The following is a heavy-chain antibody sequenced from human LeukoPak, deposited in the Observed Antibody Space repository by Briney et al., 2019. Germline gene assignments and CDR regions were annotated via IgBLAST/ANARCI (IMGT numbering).Heavy chain of an antibody. J-gene: IGHJ4*02. D-gene: IGHD3-10*01. CDR1: GGTFSSYA. CDR3: ARDADYGSGSSFDY. V-gene: IGHV1-69*04. CDR2: IIPILGIA. Sequence: GASVKVSCKASGGTFSSYAISWKRQAPGQGLEWMGRIIPILGIANYAQKFQGRVTITADKSTSTAYMELSSLRSEDTAVYYCARDADYGSGSSFDYWGQGTLVTVSS.